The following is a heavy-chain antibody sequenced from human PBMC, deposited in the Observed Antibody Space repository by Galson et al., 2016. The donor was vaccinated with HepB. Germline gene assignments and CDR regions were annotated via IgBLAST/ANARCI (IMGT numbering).Heavy chain of an antibody. CDR3: AKGRSAIAAAGLNY. J-gene: IGHJ4*02. D-gene: IGHD6-13*01. CDR2: VSGSGDNT. V-gene: IGHV3-23*01. CDR1: GGSLSGYY. Sequence: ETLSLTCAVYGGSLSGYYWSWIRQSPGKGLEWVSVVSGSGDNTYYADSVKGRLTISRDNSNNTLFLQMNSLRVEDTAVYYCAKGRSAIAAAGLNYWGQGTLVTVSS.